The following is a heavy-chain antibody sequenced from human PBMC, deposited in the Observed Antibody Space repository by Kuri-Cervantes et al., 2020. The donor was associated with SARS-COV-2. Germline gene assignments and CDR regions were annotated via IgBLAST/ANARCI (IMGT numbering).Heavy chain of an antibody. J-gene: IGHJ4*01. CDR2: INTATGNT. D-gene: IGHD1-26*01. Sequence: ASVKVSCKASGYTFSNHAIHWVRQAPGQGLEWMGWINTATGNTHYSQKFQGRVTITRDTAASTAYMELSSLRSEDTAVYYRARAGGGIVGANHFDYWGQGTLVTVSS. CDR3: ARAGGGIVGANHFDY. V-gene: IGHV1-3*04. CDR1: GYTFSNHA.